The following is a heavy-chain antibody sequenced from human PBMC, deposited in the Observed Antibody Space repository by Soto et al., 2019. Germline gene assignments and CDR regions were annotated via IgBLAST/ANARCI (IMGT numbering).Heavy chain of an antibody. Sequence: QVQLVQSGADVQRPGSSVRVSCKASGDTFSVYTINWVRQAPGQGLQWMGRINPILGMSNYAPRFQGRVTMTADKSTSTAYMELSSLRSEDTAMYYCATSYGSGYRAFDSWGQGALVTVSS. J-gene: IGHJ4*02. V-gene: IGHV1-69*02. CDR1: GDTFSVYT. D-gene: IGHD3-10*01. CDR2: INPILGMS. CDR3: ATSYGSGYRAFDS.